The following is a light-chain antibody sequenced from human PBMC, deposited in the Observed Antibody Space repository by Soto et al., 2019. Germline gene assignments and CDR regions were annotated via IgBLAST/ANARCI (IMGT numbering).Light chain of an antibody. V-gene: IGKV2-24*01. J-gene: IGKJ1*01. CDR3: VQTKQFQRT. Sequence: DVVITQTPLSSPVTLGQPASISCRSSQSLVHSDGDTYLSWLLQRPGQPPRLLLYKISHRFSGVPDRSSGSGAGKDSTLQISRVEPEDVGIYYPVQTKQFQRTFGQGTKVDIX. CDR2: KIS. CDR1: QSLVHSDGDTY.